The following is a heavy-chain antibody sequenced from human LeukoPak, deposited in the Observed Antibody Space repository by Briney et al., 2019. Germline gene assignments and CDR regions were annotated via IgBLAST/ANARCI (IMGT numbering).Heavy chain of an antibody. CDR3: ARGRSVTNWYFDL. J-gene: IGHJ2*01. V-gene: IGHV4-34*01. CDR1: GGSFSGYY. CDR2: INHSGST. D-gene: IGHD4-17*01. Sequence: SETLSLTCAVYGGSFSGYYWSWIRQPPGKGLEWIGEINHSGSTNYNPSLKSRVTISVATSKNQFSLKLSSVTAADTAVYYCARGRSVTNWYFDLWGRGTLVTVSS.